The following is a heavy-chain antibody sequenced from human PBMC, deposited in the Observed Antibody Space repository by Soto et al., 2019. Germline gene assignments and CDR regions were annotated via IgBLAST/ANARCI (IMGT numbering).Heavy chain of an antibody. CDR1: GYTFSTYD. D-gene: IGHD3-22*01. CDR2: VNPNNGDT. CDR3: AKVSRKVSAIDFDY. J-gene: IGHJ4*02. Sequence: QVQLVQSGAELKKPGASGKVSCKASGYTFSTYDMNWVRQATGQGPEWIVWVNPNNGDTGYAQKFQGRVTLTTDISTTTAYMELTSLRSEDTAIYYCAKVSRKVSAIDFDYWGQGTLITVSS. V-gene: IGHV1-8*01.